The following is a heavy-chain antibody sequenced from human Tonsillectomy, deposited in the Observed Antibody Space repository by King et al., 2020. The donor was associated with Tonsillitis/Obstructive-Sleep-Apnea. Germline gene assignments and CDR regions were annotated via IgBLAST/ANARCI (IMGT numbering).Heavy chain of an antibody. CDR2: IYWDDDK. V-gene: IGHV2-5*02. CDR1: GFSLTTGGVG. CDR3: AHRQGFCTGGNCPRWFDP. D-gene: IGHD2-8*02. Sequence: ITLKESGPTLVQPPQTLTLTCTFSGFSLTTGGVGVGWIRQPPGRALEWLALIYWDDDKQYSPSLKSRLTITKDTSKHQVVLTLANVDPVDTATYYCAHRQGFCTGGNCPRWFDPWGQGTLVTVSS. J-gene: IGHJ5*02.